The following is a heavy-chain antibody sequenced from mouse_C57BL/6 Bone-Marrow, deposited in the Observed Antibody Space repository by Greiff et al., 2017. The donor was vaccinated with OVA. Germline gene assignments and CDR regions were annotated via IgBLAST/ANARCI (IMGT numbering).Heavy chain of an antibody. D-gene: IGHD1-1*01. J-gene: IGHJ4*01. Sequence: QVQLKESGPGLVQPSQSLSITCTVSGFSLTSYGVHWVRQSPGKGLEWLGVIWSGGSTDYNAAFISRLSISKDNSKSQVFFKMNNLQADDTAIYYCARTDFYYYGSNYYAMDYWGQGTSVTVSS. V-gene: IGHV2-2*01. CDR1: GFSLTSYG. CDR2: IWSGGST. CDR3: ARTDFYYYGSNYYAMDY.